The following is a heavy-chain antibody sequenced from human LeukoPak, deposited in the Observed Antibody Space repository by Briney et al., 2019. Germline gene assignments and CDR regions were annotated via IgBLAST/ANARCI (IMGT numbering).Heavy chain of an antibody. CDR2: ISGSGAGT. V-gene: IGHV3-23*01. CDR3: AKRGESGVYYFDF. D-gene: IGHD3-10*01. CDR1: GFTFSGYA. Sequence: GGSLRLSCAASGFTFSGYAMNWVRQAPGKGLEWVSGISGSGAGTYYADSVKGRFTISRDNSKNTLHLQMNSLRAEDTAVYYCAKRGESGVYYFDFWGQGTLVTVSS. J-gene: IGHJ4*02.